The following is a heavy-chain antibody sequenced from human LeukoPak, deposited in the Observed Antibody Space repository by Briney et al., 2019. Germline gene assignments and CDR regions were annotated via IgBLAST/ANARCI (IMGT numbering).Heavy chain of an antibody. J-gene: IGHJ6*03. Sequence: ASVKVSCKASGYTFTSYDINWVRQATGQGLEWMGWMNPNSGNTGYAQKFQGRVTITRNTSISTAYMELSSLRSEDTAAYYCARSDYYYYYMDVWGKGTTVTVSS. CDR2: MNPNSGNT. CDR3: ARSDYYYYYMDV. V-gene: IGHV1-8*03. CDR1: GYTFTSYD.